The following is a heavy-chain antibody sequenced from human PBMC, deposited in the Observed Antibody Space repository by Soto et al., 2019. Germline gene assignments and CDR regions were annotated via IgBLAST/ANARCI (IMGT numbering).Heavy chain of an antibody. CDR3: AGDRGGSYLGGYFDY. CDR1: GFTFSSYE. CDR2: ISSSGSTI. D-gene: IGHD1-26*01. J-gene: IGHJ4*02. V-gene: IGHV3-48*03. Sequence: EVQLVESGGGLVQPGGSLRLSCAASGFTFSSYEMNWVRQAPGKGLEWVSYISSSGSTIYYADSVKGRFTISRDNAKNSLYLQMNSLRAEDTAVYYCAGDRGGSYLGGYFDYWGQGTLVTVSS.